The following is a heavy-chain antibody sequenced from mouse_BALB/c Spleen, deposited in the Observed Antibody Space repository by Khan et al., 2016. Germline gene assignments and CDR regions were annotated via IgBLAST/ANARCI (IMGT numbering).Heavy chain of an antibody. V-gene: IGHV5-17*02. J-gene: IGHJ2*01. Sequence: EVELVESGGGLVQPGGSRKLSCAASGFTFSRFGMHWVRQAPEKGLEWVAYISSGSSTIYYADSLKGRVTISSDTPTNALFLQVTSLRSEDTAMYYSARGDYWGQGTTRTVSS. CDR2: ISSGSSTI. CDR1: GFTFSRFG. CDR3: ARGDY.